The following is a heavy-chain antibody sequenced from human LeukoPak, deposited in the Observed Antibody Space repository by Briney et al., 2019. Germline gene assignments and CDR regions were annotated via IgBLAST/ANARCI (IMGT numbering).Heavy chain of an antibody. CDR2: MNPNSGNT. CDR3: ARSDFWSGIGWFDP. V-gene: IGHV1-8*01. J-gene: IGHJ5*02. Sequence: GASVKVSCKASGYTFTSYDINWVRQATGQGLEWMGWMNPNSGNTGYAQKFQGRVTMTRNTSISTAYMELSSLRSEDTAVYYCARSDFWSGIGWFDPWGQGTLVTVSS. CDR1: GYTFTSYD. D-gene: IGHD3-3*01.